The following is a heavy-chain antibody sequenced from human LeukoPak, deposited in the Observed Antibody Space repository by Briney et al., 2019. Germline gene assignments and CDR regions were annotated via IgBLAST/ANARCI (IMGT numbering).Heavy chain of an antibody. CDR1: GFTFSSYE. Sequence: GGSLRLSCTASGFTFSSYEMNWVRQAPGKGLEWVSYISSSGSTIYYADSVKGRFTISRDNAKNSLYLQMNSLRAEDTAVYYCARVRYSGYGLALSYYYYYMDVWGKGTTVTISS. V-gene: IGHV3-48*03. CDR3: ARVRYSGYGLALSYYYYYMDV. D-gene: IGHD5-12*01. CDR2: ISSSGSTI. J-gene: IGHJ6*03.